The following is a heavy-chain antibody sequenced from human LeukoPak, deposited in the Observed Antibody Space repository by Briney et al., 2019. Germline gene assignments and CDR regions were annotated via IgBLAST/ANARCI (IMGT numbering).Heavy chain of an antibody. CDR3: ARRSYDILTGYYNVDY. Sequence: PSETLSLTCTVSGGSIRSSYYYWGWIRQPPGKGLEWIGSIYDSGSTYYNPSLKSRVTISVDTSKNQFSLKLSSVTAADTAVYYCARRSYDILTGYYNVDYWGQGTLVTVSS. J-gene: IGHJ4*02. CDR1: GGSIRSSYYY. CDR2: IYDSGST. V-gene: IGHV4-39*01. D-gene: IGHD3-9*01.